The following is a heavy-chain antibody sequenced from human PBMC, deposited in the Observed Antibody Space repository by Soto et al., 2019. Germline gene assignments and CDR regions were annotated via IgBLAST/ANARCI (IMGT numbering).Heavy chain of an antibody. CDR1: GYTFTSYG. V-gene: IGHV1-18*01. CDR3: ARDRKPTYYYDSSGYSSFDY. D-gene: IGHD3-22*01. J-gene: IGHJ4*02. Sequence: ASVKVSCKASGYTFTSYGISWVRQAPGQGLEWMGWISAYNGNTNYAQKLQGRVTMTTDTSTSTAYMELRSLRSDDTAVYYCARDRKPTYYYDSSGYSSFDYWGQGTLVTVSS. CDR2: ISAYNGNT.